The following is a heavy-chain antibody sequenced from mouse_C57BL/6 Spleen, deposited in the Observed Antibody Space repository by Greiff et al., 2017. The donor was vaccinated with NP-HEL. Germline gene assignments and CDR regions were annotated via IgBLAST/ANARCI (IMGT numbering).Heavy chain of an antibody. CDR1: GYTFTDYE. CDR2: IDPETGGT. V-gene: IGHV1-15*01. Sequence: QVQLKQSGAELVRPGASVTLSCKASGYTFTDYEMHWVKQTPVHGLEWIGAIDPETGGTAYNQKFKGKAILTADKSSSTAYMELRSLTSEDSAVYYCTRGGGYSYYFDYWGQGTTLTVSS. D-gene: IGHD2-3*01. CDR3: TRGGGYSYYFDY. J-gene: IGHJ2*01.